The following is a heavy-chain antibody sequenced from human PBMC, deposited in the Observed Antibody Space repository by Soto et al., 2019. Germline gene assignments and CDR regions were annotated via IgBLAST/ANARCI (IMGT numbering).Heavy chain of an antibody. CDR1: GFTFSSYA. CDR2: ISGSGGST. J-gene: IGHJ6*02. CDR3: AKLDGYDLSNYYGMDV. V-gene: IGHV3-23*01. Sequence: GGSLRLSCAASGFTFSSYAMSWVRQAPGKGLEWVSAISGSGGSTYYADSVKGRFTISRDNSKNALYLQMNSLRAEDTAVYYCAKLDGYDLSNYYGMDVWGQGTTVTVSS. D-gene: IGHD5-12*01.